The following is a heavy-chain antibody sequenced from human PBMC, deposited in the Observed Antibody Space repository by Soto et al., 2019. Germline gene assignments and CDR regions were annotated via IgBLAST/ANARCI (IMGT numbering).Heavy chain of an antibody. J-gene: IGHJ5*02. D-gene: IGHD3-9*01. CDR3: ARDPRGYYDILTGYYTGWFDP. CDR2: IWYDGSNK. CDR1: GFTFSSYG. Sequence: QVQLVESGGGVVQPGRSLRLSCAASGFTFSSYGMHWVRQAPGKGLEWVAVIWYDGSNKYYADSVKGRFTISRDNSKNTLYRQMNSLRAEDTAVYYCARDPRGYYDILTGYYTGWFDPWGQGTLVTVSS. V-gene: IGHV3-33*01.